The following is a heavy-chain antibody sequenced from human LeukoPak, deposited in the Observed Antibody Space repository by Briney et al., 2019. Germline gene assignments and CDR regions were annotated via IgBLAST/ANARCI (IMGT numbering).Heavy chain of an antibody. J-gene: IGHJ5*02. CDR1: GDSINSGGFY. CDR3: ARDLEYCSTTSCFT. Sequence: PSETLSLTFNASGDSINSGGFYWNWIRQPPGKGLEWIAYIHQSGITVSNPSLKSRLTLSLDASKNQFSLRLTSVTVADTAVYYCARDLEYCSTTSCFTWGQGTLVTVSS. D-gene: IGHD2-2*01. V-gene: IGHV4-30-2*01. CDR2: IHQSGIT.